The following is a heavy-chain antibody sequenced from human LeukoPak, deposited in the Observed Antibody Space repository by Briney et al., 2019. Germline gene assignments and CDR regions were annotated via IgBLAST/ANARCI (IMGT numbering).Heavy chain of an antibody. CDR1: GYTFTGYY. Sequence: ASVKVSCKASGYTFTGYYMHWVRLAPGQGLEWMGWINPNSGGTNYAQKFQGRVTMTRDTSISTAYMELSRLRSDDTAVYYCARDLPPDIVVVFDYWGQGTLVTVSS. J-gene: IGHJ4*02. CDR2: INPNSGGT. D-gene: IGHD2-2*01. CDR3: ARDLPPDIVVVFDY. V-gene: IGHV1-2*02.